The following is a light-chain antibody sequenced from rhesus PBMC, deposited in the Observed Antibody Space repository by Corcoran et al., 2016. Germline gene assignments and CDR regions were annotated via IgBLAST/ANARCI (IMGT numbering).Light chain of an antibody. V-gene: IGKV1-18*01. CDR3: QQGYNTPLT. CDR1: HGISRW. Sequence: DIQMTQSPSSLSASVGDKVTITCRASHGISRWLAWYQQEPGKAPKLLNYDTSTLQSGVPSRFSGSGSGTDYTRTISSLQPEDFATYYCQQGYNTPLTFGGGAKVEIK. J-gene: IGKJ4*01. CDR2: DTS.